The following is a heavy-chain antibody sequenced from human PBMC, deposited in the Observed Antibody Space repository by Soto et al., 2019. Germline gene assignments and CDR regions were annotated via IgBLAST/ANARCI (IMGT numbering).Heavy chain of an antibody. CDR2: IYYSGST. J-gene: IGHJ5*02. CDR1: GRAISSVDYY. CDR3: ARVRGVGWFDP. D-gene: IGHD3-10*01. V-gene: IGHV4-30-4*01. Sequence: SETLSLTCAVSGRAISSVDYYWSWIRQPPGKGLERIGYIYYSGSTYYNPSLKSRVTISVDTSKNQFSLKLSSVTAAATAVYYCARVRGVGWFDPWGQGTLVTSPQ.